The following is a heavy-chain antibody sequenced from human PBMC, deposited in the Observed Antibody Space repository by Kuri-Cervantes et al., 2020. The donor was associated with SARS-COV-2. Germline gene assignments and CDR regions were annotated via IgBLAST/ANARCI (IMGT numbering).Heavy chain of an antibody. CDR1: GYTFTNYF. V-gene: IGHV1-2*02. J-gene: IGHJ6*03. D-gene: IGHD3-3*01. Sequence: ASVKVSCKASGYTFTNYFMRWVRQAPGQGLEWMGWINPNSGGTNYAQKFQGRVTMTRDTSISSAYMELSRLRSDDTAVYYCARGVTIFGVVSYYYYMDVWGKGTTVTVSS. CDR3: ARGVTIFGVVSYYYYMDV. CDR2: INPNSGGT.